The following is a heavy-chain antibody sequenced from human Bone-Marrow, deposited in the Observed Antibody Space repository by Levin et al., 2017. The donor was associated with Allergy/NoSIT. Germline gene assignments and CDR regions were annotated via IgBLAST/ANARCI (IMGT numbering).Heavy chain of an antibody. CDR2: IRNNTSNYVT. CDR1: GFTFSDSS. D-gene: IGHD6-13*01. J-gene: IGHJ4*01. V-gene: IGHV3-73*01. Sequence: GGSLRLSCVASGFTFSDSSIYWVRQASGRGLEWVGRIRNNTSNYVTAYAASVKGRLTISRDDSSNTAYLQMNSLNTEDTAMYYCASSIAAADWGQGTLVTVSS. CDR3: ASSIAAAD.